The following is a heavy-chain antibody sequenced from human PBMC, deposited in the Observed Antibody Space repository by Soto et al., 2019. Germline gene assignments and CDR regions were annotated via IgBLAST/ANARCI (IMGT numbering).Heavy chain of an antibody. CDR2: IYYSGST. J-gene: IGHJ6*02. CDR3: ARTFCSTTSCQAHDMDV. V-gene: IGHV4-61*01. D-gene: IGHD2-2*01. CDR1: GGSVSSGSYY. Sequence: PSETLSLTCTVSGGSVSSGSYYWTWIRQPPGKGLEWIGYIYYSGSTNYNPSLKSRVTISLDTSNNQFSLRLSCVTAADTAVYYCARTFCSTTSCQAHDMDVWGQGTTVTVAS.